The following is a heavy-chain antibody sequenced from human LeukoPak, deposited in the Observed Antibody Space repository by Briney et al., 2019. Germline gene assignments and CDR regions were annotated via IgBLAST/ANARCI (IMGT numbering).Heavy chain of an antibody. J-gene: IGHJ3*02. CDR3: ARGRAPLSGHRFLEWLLGAFDI. D-gene: IGHD3-3*01. V-gene: IGHV4-59*01. Sequence: PSETLSLTCTVSGGSISSYYWSWIRQPPGKGLEWIGYIYYSGSTNYNPSLKSRVTISVDTSKNQFFLKLSSVTAADTAVYYCARGRAPLSGHRFLEWLLGAFDIWGQGTMVTVSS. CDR1: GGSISSYY. CDR2: IYYSGST.